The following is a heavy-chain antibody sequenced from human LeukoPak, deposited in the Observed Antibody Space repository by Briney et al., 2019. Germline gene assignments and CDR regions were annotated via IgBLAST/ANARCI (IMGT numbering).Heavy chain of an antibody. Sequence: GASVKVSCKASGGTFSSYAISWVRQAPGQGLEWMGGIIPIFGTANYAQKFQGRVTITADESTSTAYMELSSLRSEDTAVYYRARFWDYYDSSGYYNWFDPWGQGTLVTVSS. D-gene: IGHD3-22*01. CDR2: IIPIFGTA. CDR1: GGTFSSYA. J-gene: IGHJ5*02. V-gene: IGHV1-69*13. CDR3: ARFWDYYDSSGYYNWFDP.